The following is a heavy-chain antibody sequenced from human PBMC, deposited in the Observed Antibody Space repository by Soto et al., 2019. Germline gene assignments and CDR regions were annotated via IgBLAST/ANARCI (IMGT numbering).Heavy chain of an antibody. J-gene: IGHJ4*02. CDR2: IDPSDSYT. D-gene: IGHD6-13*01. CDR1: GYSFTSYW. Sequence: PGESLKISCKGSGYSFTSYWISWVRQMPGKGLEWMGRIDPSDSYTNYSPSFQGHVTISADKSISTAYLQWSSLKASDTAMYYCASHTNSWYYFDHWGQGTVVTVSS. V-gene: IGHV5-10-1*01. CDR3: ASHTNSWYYFDH.